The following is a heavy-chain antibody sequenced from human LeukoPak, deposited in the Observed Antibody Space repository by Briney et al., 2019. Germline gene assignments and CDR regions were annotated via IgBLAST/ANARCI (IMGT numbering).Heavy chain of an antibody. CDR3: ARDRRYYDSSGYPDY. V-gene: IGHV3-21*01. J-gene: IGHJ4*02. CDR2: ISSSSSYI. D-gene: IGHD3-22*01. CDR1: GFTFSSYS. Sequence: PGGSLRLSCAVSGFTFSSYSMNWVRQAPGKGLEWVSSISSSSSYIYYADSVKGRFTISRDNAKNSLYLQMNSLRAEDTAVYYCARDRRYYDSSGYPDYWGQGTLVTVSS.